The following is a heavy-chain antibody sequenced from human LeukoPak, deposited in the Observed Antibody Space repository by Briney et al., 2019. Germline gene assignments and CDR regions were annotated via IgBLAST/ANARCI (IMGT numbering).Heavy chain of an antibody. CDR3: AELGITMIGGV. Sequence: GGSLRLSCAASGFSFDDYGMNWVRQAPGKGLEWVSYISSSGSTIYYADSVKGRFTISRDNAKNSLYLQMNSLRAEDTAVYYCAELGITMIGGVWGKGTTVTISS. D-gene: IGHD3-10*02. CDR1: GFSFDDYG. V-gene: IGHV3-48*03. J-gene: IGHJ6*04. CDR2: ISSSGSTI.